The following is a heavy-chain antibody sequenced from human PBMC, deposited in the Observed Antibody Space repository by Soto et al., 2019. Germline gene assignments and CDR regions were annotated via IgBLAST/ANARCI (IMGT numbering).Heavy chain of an antibody. V-gene: IGHV3-30*18. J-gene: IGHJ4*02. D-gene: IGHD3-10*01. CDR2: ISYDGSNK. Sequence: PGGSLRLSCAASGFTFSSYGMPWVRQAPGKGLEWVAVISYDGSNKYYADSVKGRFTISRDNSKNTLYLQMNSLRAEDTAVYYCAKDLGFGEPMAPPFDYWGQGTLVTVSS. CDR1: GFTFSSYG. CDR3: AKDLGFGEPMAPPFDY.